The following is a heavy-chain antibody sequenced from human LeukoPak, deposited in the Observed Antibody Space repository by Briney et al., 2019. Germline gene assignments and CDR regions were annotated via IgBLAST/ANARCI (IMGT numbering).Heavy chain of an antibody. CDR1: GGSISNYY. Sequence: SETLSLTCTVSGGSISNYYWSWIRQPPGKGLEWIGYIYYSGSTNYSPSLKSRVTISVDTSKNQFSLKLSSVTAADTAVYYCARAAGPDKHYYSYGMDVWGKGTTVTVSS. J-gene: IGHJ6*04. CDR2: IYYSGST. V-gene: IGHV4-59*01. D-gene: IGHD6-13*01. CDR3: ARAAGPDKHYYSYGMDV.